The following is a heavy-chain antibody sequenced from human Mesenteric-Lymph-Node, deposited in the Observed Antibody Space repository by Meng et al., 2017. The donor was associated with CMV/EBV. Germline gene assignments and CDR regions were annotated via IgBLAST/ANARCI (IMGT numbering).Heavy chain of an antibody. CDR1: GYTFIGYY. CDR3: ARVPYYDSSGYYT. J-gene: IGHJ5*02. Sequence: ASVKVSCKASGYTFIGYYMHWVRQAPGQGLEWMGWINPNSGGTNYAQKFQGRVTMTRDTSISTAYMELSRLRSDDTAVYYCARVPYYDSSGYYTWGQGTLVTVSS. CDR2: INPNSGGT. V-gene: IGHV1-2*02. D-gene: IGHD3-22*01.